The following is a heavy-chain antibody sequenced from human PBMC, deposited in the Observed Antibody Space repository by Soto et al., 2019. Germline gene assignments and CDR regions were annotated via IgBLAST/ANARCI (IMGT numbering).Heavy chain of an antibody. V-gene: IGHV4-59*01. CDR3: ARSDRRY. J-gene: IGHJ4*02. Sequence: SETLSLTCTVSGVSISSYYWSWIRQPPGKGLEWIGYIYYSGSTNYNPSLKSRVTISVDTSKNQFSLKLSSVTAADTAVYYCARSDRRYWGQRTLVTVSS. CDR1: GVSISSYY. CDR2: IYYSGST.